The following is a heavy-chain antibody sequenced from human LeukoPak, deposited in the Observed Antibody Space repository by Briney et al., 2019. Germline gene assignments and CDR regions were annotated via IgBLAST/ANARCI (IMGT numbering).Heavy chain of an antibody. CDR3: AKDSSPYYDILTGPTDY. Sequence: GGSLRLSCAASGFTFSDYYMSWIRQAPGKALEWVSYVSSGSSTIYYADSVKGRFTVSRDNGKRSLYLHMNSLRAEDTAMYYCAKDSSPYYDILTGPTDYWGQGTLVTVSS. V-gene: IGHV3-11*04. D-gene: IGHD3-9*01. CDR2: VSSGSSTI. J-gene: IGHJ4*02. CDR1: GFTFSDYY.